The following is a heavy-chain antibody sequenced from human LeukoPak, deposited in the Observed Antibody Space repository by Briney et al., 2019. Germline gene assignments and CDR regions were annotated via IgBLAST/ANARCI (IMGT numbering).Heavy chain of an antibody. CDR2: INHSGST. J-gene: IGHJ4*02. CDR3: ARRFDY. V-gene: IGHV4-34*01. CDR1: GGSFSGYY. Sequence: SETLSLTCAVYGGSFSGYYWSWIRQPPGKGLEWIGEINHSGSTNYNPSLKSRVTISVDTSKNQFSLKLSSVTAADTAVYYCARRFDYWGQGILVTVSS.